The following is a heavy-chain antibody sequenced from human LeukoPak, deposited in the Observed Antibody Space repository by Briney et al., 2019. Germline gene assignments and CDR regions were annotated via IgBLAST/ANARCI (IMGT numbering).Heavy chain of an antibody. CDR3: ARESRYFDWLLNFDY. J-gene: IGHJ4*02. CDR2: IIPIFGTA. D-gene: IGHD3-9*01. V-gene: IGHV1-69*06. CDR1: GGPFSSYA. Sequence: SVKVSCKPSGGPFSSYAISWVRQAPGQGLEWMGGIIPIFGTAHYAQKFQGRVTISADKSTSTAYMELSSLRSEDTAVYYCARESRYFDWLLNFDYWGQGTLVTVSS.